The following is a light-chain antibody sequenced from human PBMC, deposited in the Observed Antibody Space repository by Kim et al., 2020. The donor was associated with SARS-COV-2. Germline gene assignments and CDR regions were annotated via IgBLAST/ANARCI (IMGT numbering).Light chain of an antibody. CDR2: GAS. J-gene: IGKJ2*01. Sequence: EIVLTQSPGTLSLSPGERATLSCRASQSVSSSYLAWYQQKPGQAPRLLIYGASSRATGIPDRFSGSGSGTDFTLTISRLEPEDFAVYYSQQYGSSPYTFGQGTKLEI. CDR3: QQYGSSPYT. V-gene: IGKV3-20*01. CDR1: QSVSSSY.